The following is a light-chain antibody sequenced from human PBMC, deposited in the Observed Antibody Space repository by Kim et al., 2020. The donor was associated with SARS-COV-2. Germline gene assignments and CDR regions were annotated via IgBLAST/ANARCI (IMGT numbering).Light chain of an antibody. CDR3: QSYDSSNPWV. Sequence: NFMLTQHRSVSASPGKTISISCTRSSGSIASNYVQWYQQRPGSAPTTVIYEDDQRPSGVPNRFSGSIDRSSNSASLTISGLKTEDEGDYYCQSYDSSNPWVFGGGTQLTVL. V-gene: IGLV6-57*03. CDR1: SGSIASNY. CDR2: EDD. J-gene: IGLJ3*02.